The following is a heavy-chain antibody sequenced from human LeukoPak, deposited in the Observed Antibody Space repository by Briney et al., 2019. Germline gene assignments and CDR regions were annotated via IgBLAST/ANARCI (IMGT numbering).Heavy chain of an antibody. CDR2: INHNRGGT. CDR3: ARDPVTMVRGVIVDYGMDL. J-gene: IGHJ6*02. CDR1: GYTFTGYY. V-gene: IGHV1-2*02. Sequence: GSVTVSCKASGYTFTGYYMHWVGQAPGQGVEGMGWINHNRGGTNYAQKLQGRVTMTRERYISTDYMELSRLQSDDTAVYYCARDPVTMVRGVIVDYGMDLWGQGTTVTVSS. D-gene: IGHD3-10*01.